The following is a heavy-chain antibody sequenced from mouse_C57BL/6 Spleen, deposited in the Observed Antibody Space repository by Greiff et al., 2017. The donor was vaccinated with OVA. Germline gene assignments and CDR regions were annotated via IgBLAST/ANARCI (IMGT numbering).Heavy chain of an antibody. J-gene: IGHJ2*01. V-gene: IGHV3-6*01. D-gene: IGHD1-1*01. CDR2: ISYDGSN. CDR3: ARGIYYYGSSPYYFDY. CDR1: GYSITSGYY. Sequence: DVQLQQSGPGLVKPSQSLSLTCSVTGYSITSGYYWNWIRQFPGNKLEWMGYISYDGSNNYNPSLKNRISITRDTSKNQFFLKLNSVTTEDTATYYCARGIYYYGSSPYYFDYWGQGTTLTVSS.